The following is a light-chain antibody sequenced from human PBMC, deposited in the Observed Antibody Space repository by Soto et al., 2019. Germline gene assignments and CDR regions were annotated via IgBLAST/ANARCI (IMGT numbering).Light chain of an antibody. CDR2: GNS. J-gene: IGLJ1*01. CDR3: QSYDSTLIGSYV. V-gene: IGLV1-40*01. CDR1: SSNIGAGYD. Sequence: QSVLTQPPSVSGAPGQRVTISCTGSSSNIGAGYDVHWYQQLPGTAPKLLIYGNSNRPSGVPDRFSGSKSGTSASLAITGLQAEDEADYCCQSYDSTLIGSYVFGAGTKLTV.